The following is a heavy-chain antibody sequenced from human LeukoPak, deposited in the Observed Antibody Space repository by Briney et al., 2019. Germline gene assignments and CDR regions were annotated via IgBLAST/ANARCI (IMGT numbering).Heavy chain of an antibody. J-gene: IGHJ5*02. V-gene: IGHV4-39*01. Sequence: PSETLSLTCTVSGGAISSSSYYWGWLSQPPGKGLEWIGSIYYSGSTYYNPSLKSRVTISVDTSKNQFSLKLSSVTAADTAVYYCAGHMTGSLNWFDPWGQGTLVTVSS. CDR2: IYYSGST. CDR3: AGHMTGSLNWFDP. D-gene: IGHD2-15*01. CDR1: GGAISSSSYY.